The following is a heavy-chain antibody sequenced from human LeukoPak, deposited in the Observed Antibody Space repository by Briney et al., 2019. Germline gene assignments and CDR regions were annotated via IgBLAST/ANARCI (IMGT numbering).Heavy chain of an antibody. D-gene: IGHD2-21*02. Sequence: GASVKVSCKASGYTFTSYGISWVRQAPGQGLEWMGWISAYNGNTNYAQKHQGRVTMTTDTSTSTAYMELRSLRSDDTAVYYCARDLSAIVVVTAMPFDYWGQGTLVTVSS. J-gene: IGHJ4*02. CDR2: ISAYNGNT. CDR3: ARDLSAIVVVTAMPFDY. V-gene: IGHV1-18*01. CDR1: GYTFTSYG.